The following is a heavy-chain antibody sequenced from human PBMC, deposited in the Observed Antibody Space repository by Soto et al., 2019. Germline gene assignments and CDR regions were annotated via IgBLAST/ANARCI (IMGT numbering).Heavy chain of an antibody. CDR2: TYFRSRWYN. V-gene: IGHV6-1*01. Sequence: SQTLSLTCAISGDSVSSKTAAWNWIRQSPSRGLEWLGRTYFRSRWYNDYAISVKSRITINPDTSKNQFSLLLNSVTPEDTALYYCARDPLREIQRGFLDPWGQGILVTVSS. J-gene: IGHJ5*02. CDR1: GDSVSSKTAA. D-gene: IGHD5-18*01. CDR3: ARDPLREIQRGFLDP.